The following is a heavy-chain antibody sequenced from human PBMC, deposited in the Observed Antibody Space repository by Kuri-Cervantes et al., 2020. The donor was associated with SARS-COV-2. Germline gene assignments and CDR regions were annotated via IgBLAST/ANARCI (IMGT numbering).Heavy chain of an antibody. CDR3: AAGTGTSDFDH. CDR1: GFTFSSAW. Sequence: LSLTCAASGFTFSSAWMSWVRQAPGKGLEWVGRIKSKTDGSTRDYATPVRGRFTISRDDSKNTLYLQMNSLKTEDTAVYFCAAGTGTSDFDHWGQGILVTVSS. CDR2: IKSKTDGSTR. J-gene: IGHJ4*02. V-gene: IGHV3-15*01. D-gene: IGHD1-7*01.